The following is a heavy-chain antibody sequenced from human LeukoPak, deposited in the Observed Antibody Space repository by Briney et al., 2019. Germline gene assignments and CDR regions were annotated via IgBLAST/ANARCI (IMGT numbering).Heavy chain of an antibody. CDR1: GGTFSSYA. D-gene: IGHD3-10*01. Sequence: ASVKVSCKASGGTFSSYAISWVRQAPGQGLEWMGRIIPIFGIANYAQKFQGRVTITADKSTSTAYMELRSLRSDDTAVYYCARGGLWFGDQNWFDPWGQGTLVTVSS. CDR2: IIPIFGIA. CDR3: ARGGLWFGDQNWFDP. V-gene: IGHV1-69*04. J-gene: IGHJ5*02.